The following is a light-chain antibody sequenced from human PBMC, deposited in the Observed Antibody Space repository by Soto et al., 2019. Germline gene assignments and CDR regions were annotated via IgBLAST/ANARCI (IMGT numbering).Light chain of an antibody. Sequence: SVLAQPPSVSGAPGHRVTISCAGSSSNIGANYAVHWYQQLPGTAPKLLIYDYNKRPSGVPDRFSGSKSGNTASLTVSGLQAEDEADYYCSSFAGSNNFPYVFGTGTKVTVL. J-gene: IGLJ1*01. CDR3: SSFAGSNNFPYV. CDR2: DYN. V-gene: IGLV1-40*01. CDR1: SSNIGANYA.